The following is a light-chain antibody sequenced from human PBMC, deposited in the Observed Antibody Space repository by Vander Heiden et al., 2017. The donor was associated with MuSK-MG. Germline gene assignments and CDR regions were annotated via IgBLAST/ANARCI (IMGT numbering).Light chain of an antibody. Sequence: DIQMTQSPSSLSASVGDRVTITCRASQAISKFLAWYQQKPGKVPKLLIYGAATLQSGVPSRFSGSGSGTEFTLTISSLQPEDVATYYCQKYNTCPLTFGRGTKVEIK. CDR3: QKYNTCPLT. CDR2: GAA. J-gene: IGKJ4*01. CDR1: QAISKF. V-gene: IGKV1-27*01.